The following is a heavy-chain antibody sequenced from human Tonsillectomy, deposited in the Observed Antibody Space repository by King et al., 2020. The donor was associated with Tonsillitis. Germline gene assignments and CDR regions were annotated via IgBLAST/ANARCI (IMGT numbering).Heavy chain of an antibody. Sequence: VQLVESGGGVVQPGRSLRLSCAASGFTFSSYAMHWVRQAPGKGLEWVAVISYDGSNKYYADSVKGRFTISRDNSKNTLYLQMNSLRAEDTAVYYCARETEEYYYYYGMDVWGQGTTVTVSS. D-gene: IGHD6-6*01. V-gene: IGHV3-30-3*01. J-gene: IGHJ6*02. CDR2: ISYDGSNK. CDR1: GFTFSSYA. CDR3: ARETEEYYYYYGMDV.